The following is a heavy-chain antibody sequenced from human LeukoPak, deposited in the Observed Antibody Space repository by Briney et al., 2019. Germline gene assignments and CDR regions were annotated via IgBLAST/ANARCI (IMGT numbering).Heavy chain of an antibody. CDR3: ARSSVTGHFDF. Sequence: SVKVSCKASGDTFSSSTISWVRQAPGQGLEWMGKIILPLDITNYAQQFQGGVTITTDKSTDTVFLELSSLRSQDTAVYYCARSSVTGHFDFWGQGTLVTVSS. CDR2: IILPLDIT. J-gene: IGHJ4*02. CDR1: GDTFSSST. D-gene: IGHD6-19*01. V-gene: IGHV1-69*02.